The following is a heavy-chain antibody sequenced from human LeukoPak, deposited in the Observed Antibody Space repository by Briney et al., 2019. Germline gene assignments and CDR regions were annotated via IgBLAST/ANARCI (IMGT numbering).Heavy chain of an antibody. V-gene: IGHV3-33*01. CDR2: IWYDGSNK. CDR1: GFTFSSYG. D-gene: IGHD6-6*01. Sequence: GRSLRLSCAASGFTFSSYGMHWVRQAPGKGLEWVAVIWYDGSNKYYADSVKGRFTISRDNSKNTLYLQMNSLRAEDTAVYYCARRWGYSNSPHFDYWGQGTLVTVSA. J-gene: IGHJ4*02. CDR3: ARRWGYSNSPHFDY.